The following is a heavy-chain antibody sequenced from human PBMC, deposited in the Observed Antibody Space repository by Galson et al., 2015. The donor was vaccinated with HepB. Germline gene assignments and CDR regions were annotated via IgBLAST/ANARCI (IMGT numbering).Heavy chain of an antibody. CDR2: INAGNGNT. CDR1: GYTFTSYA. CDR3: ARIRRDVLDVTGDAFDI. J-gene: IGHJ3*02. Sequence: SVKFSCKASGYTFTSYAMHWVRQAPGQRLEWMGWINAGNGNTKYSQKFQGRVTITRDTSASTAYMELSSLRSEDTATYYCARIRRDVLDVTGDAFDIWGQGTMVTGSS. D-gene: IGHD1-20*01. V-gene: IGHV1-3*01.